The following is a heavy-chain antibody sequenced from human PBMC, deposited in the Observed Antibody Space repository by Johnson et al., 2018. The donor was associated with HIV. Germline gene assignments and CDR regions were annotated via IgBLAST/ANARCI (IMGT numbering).Heavy chain of an antibody. CDR3: ARGAYSSSWHASDASDI. CDR1: GFSVSNTY. J-gene: IGHJ3*02. Sequence: VQLVESGGGLVQPGGSLRLSCGASGFSVSNTYMNWVRQAPGKGLEWVSVIYSGGSTYYADSVRGRFTISRDNSKNTLYLQMSSLRAEDTAVYYCARGAYSSSWHASDASDIWGQGTMVTVCS. CDR2: IYSGGST. D-gene: IGHD6-13*01. V-gene: IGHV3-66*01.